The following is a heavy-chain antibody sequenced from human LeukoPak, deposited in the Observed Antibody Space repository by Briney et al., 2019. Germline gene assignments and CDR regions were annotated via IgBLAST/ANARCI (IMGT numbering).Heavy chain of an antibody. CDR2: ISGSGGST. CDR1: GFTLSSYA. J-gene: IGHJ6*02. V-gene: IGHV3-23*01. CDR3: AKDRSVGVAIYYYYGMDV. Sequence: GASLRLSCAASGFTLSSYAMSWVRQAPGKGLEWASTISGSGGSTYYADSVKGRFTISRDNSKNTLYLQMNSLRVEDTAVYYCAKDRSVGVAIYYYYGMDVWGQGTTVTVSS. D-gene: IGHD3-3*01.